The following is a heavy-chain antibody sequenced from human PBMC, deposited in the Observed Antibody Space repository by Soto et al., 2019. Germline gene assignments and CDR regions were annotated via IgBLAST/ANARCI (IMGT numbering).Heavy chain of an antibody. CDR3: AHVLRYAGVDY. D-gene: IGHD3-16*01. Sequence: GSGAALGNATQTLTLACTFSWFSLSSSGVGVGWIRQPPGKALEWLALIYWDDDKRYSPSLKSRLTITKDTSKNQVVLTMTNMDPVDTATYYCAHVLRYAGVDYWGQGTLVTVSS. CDR1: WFSLSSSGVG. CDR2: IYWDDDK. V-gene: IGHV2-5*02. J-gene: IGHJ4*02.